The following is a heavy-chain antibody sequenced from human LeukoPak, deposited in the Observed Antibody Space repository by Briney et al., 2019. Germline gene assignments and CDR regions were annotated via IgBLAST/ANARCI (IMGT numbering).Heavy chain of an antibody. V-gene: IGHV3-23*01. CDR1: GGSIDSYY. Sequence: ETLSLTCTVSGGSIDSYYWSWIRQPPGKGLEWVSAISDSGGGTFYADSVKGRFTISRDNSKNTLYLQMNSLRAEDTAVYYCAKVGVGWVAFEYWGQGTLVTVSS. D-gene: IGHD3-16*01. J-gene: IGHJ4*02. CDR3: AKVGVGWVAFEY. CDR2: ISDSGGGT.